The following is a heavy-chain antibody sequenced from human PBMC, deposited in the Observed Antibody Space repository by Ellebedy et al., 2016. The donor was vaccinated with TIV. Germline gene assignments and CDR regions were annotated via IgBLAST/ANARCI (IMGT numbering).Heavy chain of an antibody. CDR3: ARSKAVVRTGGRWFDP. J-gene: IGHJ5*02. Sequence: MPSETLSLTCAVYGGSFSGYYWSWIRQPPGKGLEWIGEINHSGSTNYNPSLKSRVTISVDTSKNQFSLKLSSVTAADTAVYYCARSKAVVRTGGRWFDPWGQGTLVTVSS. CDR2: INHSGST. D-gene: IGHD3-16*02. CDR1: GGSFSGYY. V-gene: IGHV4-34*01.